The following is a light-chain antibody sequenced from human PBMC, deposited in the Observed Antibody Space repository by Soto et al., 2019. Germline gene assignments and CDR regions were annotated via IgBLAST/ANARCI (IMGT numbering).Light chain of an antibody. CDR2: LNSDGSH. J-gene: IGLJ2*01. Sequence: QPVLTQSPSASASLGASVKLTCTPSSGHSSYAIAWHQQQPEKGPRYLMKLNSDGSHSKGDGIPDRFSGSSSGAERYLTISSLQSEDEADYYCQTWGTGTLFGGVTNFTVL. V-gene: IGLV4-69*01. CDR1: SGHSSYA. CDR3: QTWGTGTL.